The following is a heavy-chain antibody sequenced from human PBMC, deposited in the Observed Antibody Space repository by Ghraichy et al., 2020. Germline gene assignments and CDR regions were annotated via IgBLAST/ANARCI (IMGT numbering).Heavy chain of an antibody. CDR1: GFTFSSYG. Sequence: GGSLRLSCAASGFTFSSYGMHWVRQAPGKGLEWVAVISYDGSNKYYADSVKGRFTISRDNSKNTLYLQMNSLRAEDTAVYYCAKADYGDDYYYYGMDVWGQGTTVTVSS. CDR2: ISYDGSNK. D-gene: IGHD4-17*01. V-gene: IGHV3-30*18. CDR3: AKADYGDDYYYYGMDV. J-gene: IGHJ6*02.